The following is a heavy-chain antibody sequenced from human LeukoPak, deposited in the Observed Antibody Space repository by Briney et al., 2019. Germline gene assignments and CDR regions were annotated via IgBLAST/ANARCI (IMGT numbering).Heavy chain of an antibody. Sequence: PSETLSLTCTVSGGSISSGGYYWSWIHQHPGKGLEWIGYIYYSGSTYYNPPLKSRVTISVDTSKNQFSLKLSSVTAADTAVYYCARVNDFWSGSPIDYWGQGTLVTVSS. J-gene: IGHJ4*02. V-gene: IGHV4-31*03. CDR2: IYYSGST. CDR3: ARVNDFWSGSPIDY. CDR1: GGSISSGGYY. D-gene: IGHD3-3*01.